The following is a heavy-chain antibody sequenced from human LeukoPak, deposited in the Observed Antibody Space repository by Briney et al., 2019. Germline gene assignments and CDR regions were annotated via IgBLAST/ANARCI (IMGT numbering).Heavy chain of an antibody. CDR1: GFTFSSYR. J-gene: IGHJ4*02. D-gene: IGHD1-7*01. V-gene: IGHV3-74*01. Sequence: GGSLRLSCAASGFTFSSYRMHWVRQVPGKGPVWVSRINPDGSTTNYADSVKGRFTISRDNAKNMLCVQMNSLSAEETAVYYCARGDGNFWGLPHWGQGTLVTVSS. CDR2: INPDGSTT. CDR3: ARGDGNFWGLPH.